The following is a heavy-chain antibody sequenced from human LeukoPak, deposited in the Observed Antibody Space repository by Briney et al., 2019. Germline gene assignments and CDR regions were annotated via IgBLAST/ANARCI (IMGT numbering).Heavy chain of an antibody. V-gene: IGHV4-4*02. Sequence: SETLSLTCAVSGGSISRSNWWSWVRQPPGEGLEWIGEIYHSGSTNYNPSLKSRVTISVDKSKNQFSLKLSSVTAADTAVYYCARYVFRNYYDSSGYYLDYWGQGTLVTVSS. D-gene: IGHD3-22*01. CDR2: IYHSGST. CDR1: GGSISRSNW. CDR3: ARYVFRNYYDSSGYYLDY. J-gene: IGHJ4*02.